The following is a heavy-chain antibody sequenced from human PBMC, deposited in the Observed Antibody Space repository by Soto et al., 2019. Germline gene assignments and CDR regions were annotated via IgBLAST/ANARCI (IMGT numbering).Heavy chain of an antibody. Sequence: PGGSLRLSCAASGFTFSSYSMNWVRQAPGKGLEWVSYISSSSSTIYYADSVKGRFTISRDNAKNSLYLQMNSLRDEDTAVCYCARDSGAVAAAGDHYYYYYGMDVWGQGTTVTVSS. CDR2: ISSSSSTI. CDR1: GFTFSSYS. V-gene: IGHV3-48*02. D-gene: IGHD6-13*01. CDR3: ARDSGAVAAAGDHYYYYYGMDV. J-gene: IGHJ6*02.